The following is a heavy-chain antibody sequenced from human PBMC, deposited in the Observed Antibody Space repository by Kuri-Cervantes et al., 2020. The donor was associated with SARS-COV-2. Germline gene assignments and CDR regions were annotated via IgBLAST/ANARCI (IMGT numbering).Heavy chain of an antibody. CDR3: AREAWEDGYRAGAFDI. J-gene: IGHJ3*02. D-gene: IGHD6-13*01. V-gene: IGHV3-30-3*01. Sequence: GESLKISCGASGFTFSSYAMHWVRQAPGKGLEWVAVISYDGSNKYYADSVKGRFTISRDNSKNTLYLQMNSLRAEDTALYYCAREAWEDGYRAGAFDIWGQGTMVTVSS. CDR1: GFTFSSYA. CDR2: ISYDGSNK.